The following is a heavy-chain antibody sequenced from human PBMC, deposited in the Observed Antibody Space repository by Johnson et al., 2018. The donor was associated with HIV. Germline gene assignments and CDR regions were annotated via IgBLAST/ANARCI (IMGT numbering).Heavy chain of an antibody. Sequence: VQLVESGGGVVRPGGSLRLSCAASGFTFDDYGMSWVRQAPGKGLECVSGINWNGGSTTYAVSVKGRFIISRDNSKNTLYLQMNRLRAEDTAVYYCARGRDSTGDGGAFDIWAQGTMVTVSS. D-gene: IGHD7-27*01. CDR3: ARGRDSTGDGGAFDI. CDR1: GFTFDDYG. J-gene: IGHJ3*02. CDR2: INWNGGST. V-gene: IGHV3-20*04.